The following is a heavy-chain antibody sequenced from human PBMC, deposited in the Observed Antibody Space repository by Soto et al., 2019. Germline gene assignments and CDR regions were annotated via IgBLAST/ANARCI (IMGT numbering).Heavy chain of an antibody. J-gene: IGHJ6*02. V-gene: IGHV2-5*01. CDR1: GFSLSTCGVA. CDR3: AHKLRYLDPMDV. Sequence: SGXTRVTPTRTLRLTCTFSGFSLSTCGVAVGWIRQPPGKALEWLALIYWNDDKLYSPSLKTRLTVTKDTSKNQVVLTMTNVGPVDTATYYCAHKLRYLDPMDVWGQGTTVTVSS. CDR2: IYWNDDK. D-gene: IGHD3-9*01.